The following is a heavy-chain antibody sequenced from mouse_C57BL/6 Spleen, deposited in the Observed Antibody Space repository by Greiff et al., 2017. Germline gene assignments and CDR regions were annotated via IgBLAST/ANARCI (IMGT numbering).Heavy chain of an antibody. V-gene: IGHV1-64*01. CDR2: IHPNSGST. CDR1: GYTFTSYW. D-gene: IGHD1-1*01. Sequence: QVQLQQPGAELVKPGASVKLSCKASGYTFTSYWMHWVKQRPGQGLEWIGMIHPNSGSTNYNEKFKSKATLTVDKSTSTAYMQLSSLTSEDAAVYCGARGKYGSWDFDVWGTGTTVTVSS. J-gene: IGHJ1*03. CDR3: ARGKYGSWDFDV.